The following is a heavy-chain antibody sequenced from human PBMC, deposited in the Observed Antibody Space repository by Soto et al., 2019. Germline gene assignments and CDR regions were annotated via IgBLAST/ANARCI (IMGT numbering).Heavy chain of an antibody. Sequence: ASVKVSFKASGYSRTNNDVTWLRHATGQGLEWMGWMNPGSGDTWYAQEFQGRVTMTRDISIATAYMELISLRSDDTAIYYCARMATFGSLNWFDPWGQGTLVTVSS. CDR3: ARMATFGSLNWFDP. D-gene: IGHD3-16*01. V-gene: IGHV1-8*01. J-gene: IGHJ5*02. CDR2: MNPGSGDT. CDR1: GYSRTNND.